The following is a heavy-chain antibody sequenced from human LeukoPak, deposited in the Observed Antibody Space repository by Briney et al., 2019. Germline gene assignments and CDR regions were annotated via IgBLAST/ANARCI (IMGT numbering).Heavy chain of an antibody. CDR3: ARARDGLLWFGELFPFFDF. V-gene: IGHV3-7*01. CDR1: GFTFSSYW. CDR2: IKEDGSEK. Sequence: PGGSPRLSCAGSGFTFSSYWMSWVRQAPGKGLEWVANIKEDGSEKYYGDSVKGRFTISRDNAKNSLYLEMNSLRAEDTAVYYCARARDGLLWFGELFPFFDFWGQGNLVTVSS. D-gene: IGHD3-10*01. J-gene: IGHJ4*02.